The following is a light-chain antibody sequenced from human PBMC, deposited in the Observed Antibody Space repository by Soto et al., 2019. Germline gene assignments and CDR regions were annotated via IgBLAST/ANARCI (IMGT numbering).Light chain of an antibody. CDR3: SSYKTSSTVVV. CDR1: SSDVGGYNY. V-gene: IGLV2-14*01. Sequence: QSALTQPASVSGSPGQSITISCTGTSSDVGGYNYVSWYQQYPGKAPKLMIFGVSDRPSGVSIRFSGSKSGNTASLTISGLQAEDEADYYCSSYKTSSTVVVFGGGTKVTVL. J-gene: IGLJ2*01. CDR2: GVS.